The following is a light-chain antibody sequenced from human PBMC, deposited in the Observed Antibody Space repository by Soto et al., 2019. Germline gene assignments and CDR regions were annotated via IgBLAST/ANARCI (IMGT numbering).Light chain of an antibody. J-gene: IGKJ4*01. CDR2: GAS. Sequence: EIVLMQSPGTLSLSPGERATLSCRARQSVSSSYLAWYQQKPGQAPRLLIAGASSRATGIPDRFSGSGSGTDFTLTISRLEPEDFAVYYCQRYGSSPPLTFGGGTKVDIK. CDR3: QRYGSSPPLT. CDR1: QSVSSSY. V-gene: IGKV3-20*01.